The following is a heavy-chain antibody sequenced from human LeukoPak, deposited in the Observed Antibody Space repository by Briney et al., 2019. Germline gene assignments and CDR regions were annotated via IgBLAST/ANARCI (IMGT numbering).Heavy chain of an antibody. V-gene: IGHV1-2*02. CDR3: ARGHYYGSGDWFDP. CDR1: GYTFTGYY. J-gene: IGHJ5*02. Sequence: ASVKVSCKASGYTFTGYYMHWVRQAPGQGLEWMGWINPNSGGTNYAQKFQGRVTMTRDTSISTAYMELSRLRSDDTAVYYCARGHYYGSGDWFDPWGQGTLVTVSS. D-gene: IGHD3-10*01. CDR2: INPNSGGT.